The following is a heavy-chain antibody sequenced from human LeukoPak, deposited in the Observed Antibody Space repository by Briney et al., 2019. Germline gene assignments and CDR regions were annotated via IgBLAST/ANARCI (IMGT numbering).Heavy chain of an antibody. V-gene: IGHV4-34*01. CDR3: SSDMVRKKFDY. CDR1: GGSFSGYY. CDR2: INHSGST. D-gene: IGHD3-10*01. Sequence: PSETLSLTCAVSGGSFSGYYWSWICQPPGKGLEWIGEINHSGSTNYNPSLKSRVTISVDTSKNQFSLKLSSVTAADTAVYYCSSDMVRKKFDYGGQATLVTVSS. J-gene: IGHJ4*02.